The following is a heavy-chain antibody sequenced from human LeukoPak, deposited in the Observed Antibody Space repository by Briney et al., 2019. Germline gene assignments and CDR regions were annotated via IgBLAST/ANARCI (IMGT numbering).Heavy chain of an antibody. CDR2: IGTASDP. Sequence: GGSLRLSCAASGFTFSSLDMHWVRQPTGQGLEWVSTIGTASDPYYPGSVEGRFTLSRDNAKNSLYLQMNSLTGGDTAVYYCARGPPRGKYYYMDVWGKGTTVTVSS. D-gene: IGHD1-1*01. J-gene: IGHJ6*03. V-gene: IGHV3-13*05. CDR3: ARGPPRGKYYYMDV. CDR1: GFTFSSLD.